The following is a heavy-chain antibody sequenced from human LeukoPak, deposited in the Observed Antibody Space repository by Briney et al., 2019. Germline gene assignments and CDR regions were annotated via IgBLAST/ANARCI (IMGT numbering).Heavy chain of an antibody. D-gene: IGHD6-6*01. Sequence: SETLSLTCTVSGGSISSYYWSWIRQPPGKGLEWIGYIYYSGSTNYNPSLKSRVTTSVDTSKNQFSLKLSSVTAADTAVYYCARVRPKWSIAARLDFDYWGQGTLVTVSS. J-gene: IGHJ4*02. CDR1: GGSISSYY. CDR2: IYYSGST. CDR3: ARVRPKWSIAARLDFDY. V-gene: IGHV4-59*01.